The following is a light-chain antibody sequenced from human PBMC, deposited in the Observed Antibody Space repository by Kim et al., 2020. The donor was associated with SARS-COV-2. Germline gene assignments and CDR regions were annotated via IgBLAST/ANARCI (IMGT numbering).Light chain of an antibody. CDR2: QDS. V-gene: IGLV3-1*01. CDR3: QAWDSSTAV. Sequence: SGSPGQTASITCSGDKLGDKYASWYQQKPGQSPVMVIYQDSKRPSGIPERFSGSNSGNTATLTISGTQAMDEADYYCQAWDSSTAVFGTGTKVTVL. J-gene: IGLJ1*01. CDR1: KLGDKY.